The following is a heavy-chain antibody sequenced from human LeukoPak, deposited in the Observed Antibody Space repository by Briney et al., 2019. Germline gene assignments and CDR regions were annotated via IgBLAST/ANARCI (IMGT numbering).Heavy chain of an antibody. CDR1: GFTFSNAW. V-gene: IGHV3-7*01. J-gene: IGHJ4*02. D-gene: IGHD3-10*01. CDR3: ATQSYGLFDY. CDR2: IKQDGSEK. Sequence: GGSLRLSCAASGFTFSNAWMSWVRQAPGKGLEWVANIKQDGSEKYYVDSVKGRFTISRDNAKNSLYLQMNSLRAEDTAVYYCATQSYGLFDYWGQGTLVTVSS.